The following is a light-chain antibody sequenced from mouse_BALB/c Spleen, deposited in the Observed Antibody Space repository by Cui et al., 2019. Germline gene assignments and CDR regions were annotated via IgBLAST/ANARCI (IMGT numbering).Light chain of an antibody. Sequence: DIQMTQSPASLSASVGETVTITCRASGNSHNYLAWYQQKQGKSPKLLVYNAKTLADGVPSRFSGSGSGTQYSLKINSLQPEDFGSYYCQQFWSTPFTFGSGTKLEIK. CDR3: QQFWSTPFT. CDR2: NAK. V-gene: IGKV12-41*01. CDR1: GNSHNY. J-gene: IGKJ4*01.